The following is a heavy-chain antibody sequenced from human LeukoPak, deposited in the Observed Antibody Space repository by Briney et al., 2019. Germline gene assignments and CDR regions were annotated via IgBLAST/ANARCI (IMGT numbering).Heavy chain of an antibody. CDR2: IYPGDSDT. CDR1: GYSFTNYW. CDR3: ARWEQQLVSGWFDP. Sequence: PGESLKISCKSSGYSFTNYWIGWVRQMPGKGLEWMGIIYPGDSDTRYSPSFQGQVTISADKSISTAYLQWSSLKASDTAMYYCARWEQQLVSGWFDPWGQGTLVTVSS. V-gene: IGHV5-51*01. J-gene: IGHJ5*02. D-gene: IGHD6-13*01.